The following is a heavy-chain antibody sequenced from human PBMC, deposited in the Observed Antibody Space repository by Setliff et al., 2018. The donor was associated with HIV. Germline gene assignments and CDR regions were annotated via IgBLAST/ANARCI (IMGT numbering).Heavy chain of an antibody. V-gene: IGHV4-39*01. D-gene: IGHD5-12*01. CDR1: GGSVSDMSYY. CDR3: ARLGDSGYDFRGYFDY. Sequence: SETLSLTCTVSGGSVSDMSYYWGWIRQPPGKGLEWLANVYYSGGTYYNPSLNSRVTISVDTSRNQFSLKLTSVTAADTALYFCARLGDSGYDFRGYFDYWGQGKLVTVSS. CDR2: VYYSGGT. J-gene: IGHJ4*02.